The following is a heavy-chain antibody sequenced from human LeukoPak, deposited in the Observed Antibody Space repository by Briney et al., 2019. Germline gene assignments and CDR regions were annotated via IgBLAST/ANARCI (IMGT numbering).Heavy chain of an antibody. J-gene: IGHJ3*02. CDR2: IYYSGST. D-gene: IGHD6-13*01. CDR1: GGSISSYY. CDR3: ARGIAAAGSAFDI. Sequence: SETLSLTCTVSGGSISSYYRSWIRQPPGKGLEWIGYIYYSGSTNYNPSLKSRVTISVDTSKNQFSLKLSPVTAADTAVYYCARGIAAAGSAFDIWGQGTMVTVSS. V-gene: IGHV4-59*01.